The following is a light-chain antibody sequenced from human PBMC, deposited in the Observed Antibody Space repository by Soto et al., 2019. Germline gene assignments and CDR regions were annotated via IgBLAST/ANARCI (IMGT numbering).Light chain of an antibody. CDR1: QSVSIN. CDR3: QQRSNWPIT. CDR2: DAS. V-gene: IGKV3-11*01. J-gene: IGKJ5*01. Sequence: IVMTQSPAPLSVSPGERATLSCRASQSVSINLAWYQQKPGQAPRLLIYDASNRATGIPARFSGSGSGTDFTLTISSLEPEDFAVYYCQQRSNWPITFGQGTRLEI.